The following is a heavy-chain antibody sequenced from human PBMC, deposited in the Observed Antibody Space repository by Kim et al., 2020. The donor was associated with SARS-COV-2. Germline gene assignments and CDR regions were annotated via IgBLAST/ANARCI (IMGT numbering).Heavy chain of an antibody. CDR3: AREYSDY. CDR2: NGGST. J-gene: IGHJ4*02. Sequence: NGGSTGYADSVKGRFTIARDNAKNSLYLQMNSLRAEDTALYYCAREYSDYWGQGTLVTVSS. V-gene: IGHV3-20*03.